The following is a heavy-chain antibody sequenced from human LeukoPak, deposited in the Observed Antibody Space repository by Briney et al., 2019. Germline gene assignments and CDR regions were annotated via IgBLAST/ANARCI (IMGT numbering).Heavy chain of an antibody. D-gene: IGHD3-22*01. CDR1: GDSISSGDYY. CDR3: ASDSFYDSGGYFYY. Sequence: RSSEALSLTCTVSGDSISSGDYYWSWIRQPAGKGLEWIGRISSSGSTNYNPSLKSRVTISVDTSKNQFSLKLRSVTAADTAVYYCASDSFYDSGGYFYYWGQGTPVTVSS. CDR2: ISSSGST. V-gene: IGHV4-61*02. J-gene: IGHJ4*02.